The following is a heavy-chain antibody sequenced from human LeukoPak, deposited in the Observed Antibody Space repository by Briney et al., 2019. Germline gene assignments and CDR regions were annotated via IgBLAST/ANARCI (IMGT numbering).Heavy chain of an antibody. CDR1: GFIFSNFR. Sequence: GGSLRLSCVASGFIFSNFRMDWVRQAPGKGLEWISYITKTSTSMYYADSVKGRFTISRDNGKNSLYLQMNSLRAEDTAVYYCAKDSGRRAMVRGVIITFPNYWGQGTLVTVSS. CDR2: ITKTSTSM. V-gene: IGHV3-48*01. CDR3: AKDSGRRAMVRGVIITFPNY. J-gene: IGHJ4*02. D-gene: IGHD3-10*01.